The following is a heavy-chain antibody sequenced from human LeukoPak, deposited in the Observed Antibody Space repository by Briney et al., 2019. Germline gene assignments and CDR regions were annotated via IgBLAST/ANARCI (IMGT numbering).Heavy chain of an antibody. J-gene: IGHJ4*02. Sequence: SETLSLTCAVYGGSFSGYYWSWIRQPPGKGLEWIGEINHSGSTNYNPSLKSRVTISVDTSKNQFSLKLSSVTAADTAVYYCARGDLNLEYSSPKGPIDYWGQGTLVTVSS. CDR3: ARGDLNLEYSSPKGPIDY. CDR1: GGSFSGYY. CDR2: INHSGST. D-gene: IGHD6-6*01. V-gene: IGHV4-34*01.